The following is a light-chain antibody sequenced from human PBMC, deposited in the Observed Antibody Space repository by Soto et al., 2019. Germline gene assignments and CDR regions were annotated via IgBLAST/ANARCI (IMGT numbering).Light chain of an antibody. Sequence: EIVMTQSPATLSVSPGERATHSCRASQSVSSNLAWSQQKPGQAPRILIYGASTRTHGIPARFSESRSGKEFTLTISSLQSEDFVVNYCEQYNIWPPWTFGHGTKVDIK. CDR2: GAS. CDR3: EQYNIWPPWT. CDR1: QSVSSN. V-gene: IGKV3-15*01. J-gene: IGKJ1*01.